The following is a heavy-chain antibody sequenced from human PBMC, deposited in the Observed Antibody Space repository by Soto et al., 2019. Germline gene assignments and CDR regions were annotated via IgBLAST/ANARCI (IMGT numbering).Heavy chain of an antibody. Sequence: VKISCKASGGTFSSYAISWVRQAPGQGLEWMGGIIPIFGTAYYAQKFQGRVTITADESTSTAYMELSSLRSEDTAVYYCARVGLTGASISSLYYGMDVWGQGTTVTVSS. CDR3: ARVGLTGASISSLYYGMDV. CDR2: IIPIFGTA. D-gene: IGHD1-7*01. V-gene: IGHV1-69*13. CDR1: GGTFSSYA. J-gene: IGHJ6*02.